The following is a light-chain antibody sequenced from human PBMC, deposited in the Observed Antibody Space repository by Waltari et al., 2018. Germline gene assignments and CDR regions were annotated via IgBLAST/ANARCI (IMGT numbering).Light chain of an antibody. CDR3: ASWDDILIGRL. CDR2: RAS. Sequence: QSVLTQPPSASAAPGQRVNISCSGSTLNIVNSFAYWYQQLPATAPRLVIHRASRRPSGIPDRFSGSKSGTSASLAISGLRSEDEADYYCASWDDILIGRLFGGGTKLTVL. J-gene: IGLJ2*01. CDR1: TLNIVNSF. V-gene: IGLV1-47*01.